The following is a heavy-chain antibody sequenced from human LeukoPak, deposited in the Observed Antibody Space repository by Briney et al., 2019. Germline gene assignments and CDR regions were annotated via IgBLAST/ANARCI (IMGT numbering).Heavy chain of an antibody. J-gene: IGHJ3*02. D-gene: IGHD4/OR15-4a*01. CDR1: GFIFSSYG. V-gene: IGHV3-30*02. CDR3: AKVSLNMVNDAFDI. CDR2: IRYDGSRK. Sequence: GGSLRLSCAASGFIFSSYGMHWVRQAPDKGLEWVAFIRYDGSRKYYADSVKGRSTISRDNSKNTLYLQMNSLRAEDTAMYYCAKVSLNMVNDAFDIWGQGTMVSVSS.